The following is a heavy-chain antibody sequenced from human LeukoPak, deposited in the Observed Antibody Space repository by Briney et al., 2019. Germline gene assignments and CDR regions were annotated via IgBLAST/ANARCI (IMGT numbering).Heavy chain of an antibody. Sequence: SETLSLTCTVSGGSISSSSYYWGWIRQPPGKGLEWIGSIYYSGSTYYNPSLKSRFTISVDTSKNQFSLKLSSVTAADTAVYYCARGLGYCSGGSCHNWFDPWGQGTLVTVSS. D-gene: IGHD2-15*01. CDR3: ARGLGYCSGGSCHNWFDP. CDR1: GGSISSSSYY. CDR2: IYYSGST. V-gene: IGHV4-39*07. J-gene: IGHJ5*02.